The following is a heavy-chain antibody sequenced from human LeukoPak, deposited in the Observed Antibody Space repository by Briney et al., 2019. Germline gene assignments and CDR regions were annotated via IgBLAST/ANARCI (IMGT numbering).Heavy chain of an antibody. D-gene: IGHD2/OR15-2a*01. J-gene: IGHJ4*02. CDR1: GYTFTGSY. Sequence: ASVKLSCKTSGYTFTGSYIHWVRQAPGQGLEWMGWINPNSGDTNYAQKFQARVTMTTLTSISTAYMELTSLSSDDTAIYYCVRVPYSTSFDYWGLGTLVTVSS. CDR3: VRVPYSTSFDY. V-gene: IGHV1-2*02. CDR2: INPNSGDT.